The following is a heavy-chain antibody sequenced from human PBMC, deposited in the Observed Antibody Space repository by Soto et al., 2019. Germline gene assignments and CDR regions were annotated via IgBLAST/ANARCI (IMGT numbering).Heavy chain of an antibody. V-gene: IGHV5-51*01. CDR2: IYPGDSDT. Sequence: PGESLKISCKGSGYSFTSYWIGWVRQMPGKGLEWMGIIYPGDSDTRYSPSFQGQVTISADKSISTAYLQWSSLKASDTAMYYCARLLRDSCYYYGDWYDPWGQGTLVTVSS. J-gene: IGHJ5*02. D-gene: IGHD3-22*01. CDR3: ARLLRDSCYYYGDWYDP. CDR1: GYSFTSYW.